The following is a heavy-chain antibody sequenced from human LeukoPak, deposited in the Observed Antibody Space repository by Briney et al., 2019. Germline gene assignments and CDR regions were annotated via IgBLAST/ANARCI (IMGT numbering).Heavy chain of an antibody. V-gene: IGHV4-59*11. D-gene: IGHD3-3*01. CDR3: ARGSWSGYHMGWFDP. Sequence: SETLSLTCTVSGGSISSHYLSWIRQPPGKGLEWIGYIYYSGSTNYSPSLKSRVTISVDTSKNQFSLKLSSVTAADTAVYYCARGSWSGYHMGWFDPWGQGTLVTVSS. CDR1: GGSISSHY. J-gene: IGHJ5*02. CDR2: IYYSGST.